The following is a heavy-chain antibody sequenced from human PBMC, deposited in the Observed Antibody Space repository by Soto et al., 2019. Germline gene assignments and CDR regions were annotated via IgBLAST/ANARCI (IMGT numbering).Heavy chain of an antibody. CDR2: IYYGGNT. V-gene: IGHV4-39*01. Sequence: NPSETLSLTCTVSGDSITTSSYYWAWIRQPPGKGLEWIGSIYYGGNTYYNPSLKGRVTISVDTSKSQFSLKLSSVTAADTAVYSCARRGDRGINGSGSVSHGYQYGLDVWGQGTTVTVSS. D-gene: IGHD3-10*01. J-gene: IGHJ6*02. CDR1: GDSITTSSYY. CDR3: ARRGDRGINGSGSVSHGYQYGLDV.